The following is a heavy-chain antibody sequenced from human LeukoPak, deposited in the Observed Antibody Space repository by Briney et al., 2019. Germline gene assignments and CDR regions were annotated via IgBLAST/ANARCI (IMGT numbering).Heavy chain of an antibody. CDR1: GGSISSGDYY. Sequence: SQTLSLTCTVSGGSISSGDYYWSWIRQPPGKGLEWIGYIYYSGSTNYNPSLKSRVTISVDTSKNQFSLKLSSVTAADTAVYYCARGRIAAARYYFDYWGQGTLVTVSS. V-gene: IGHV4-30-4*08. CDR3: ARGRIAAARYYFDY. D-gene: IGHD6-13*01. J-gene: IGHJ4*02. CDR2: IYYSGST.